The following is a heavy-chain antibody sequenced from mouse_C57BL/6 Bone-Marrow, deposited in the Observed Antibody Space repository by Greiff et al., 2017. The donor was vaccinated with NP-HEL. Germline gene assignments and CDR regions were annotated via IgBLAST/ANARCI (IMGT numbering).Heavy chain of an antibody. CDR1: GFTFSDAW. CDR3: TRQRATPWYFDV. CDR2: IRNKANNHAT. V-gene: IGHV6-6*01. D-gene: IGHD3-1*01. J-gene: IGHJ1*03. Sequence: EVKVEESGGGLVQPGGSMKLSCAASGFTFSDAWMDWVRQSPEKGLEWVAEIRNKANNHATYYAESVKGRFTISRDDSKSSVYLQMNSLRAEDTGIYYCTRQRATPWYFDVWGTGTTVTVSS.